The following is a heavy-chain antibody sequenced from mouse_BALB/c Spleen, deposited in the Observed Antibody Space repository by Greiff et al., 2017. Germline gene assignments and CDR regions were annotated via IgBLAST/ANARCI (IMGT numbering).Heavy chain of an antibody. CDR2: ISSGGSYT. J-gene: IGHJ4*01. D-gene: IGHD2-1*01. CDR3: ARLGYGNNGAMDY. V-gene: IGHV5-6*02. Sequence: DVMLVESGGDLVKPGGSLKLSCAASGFTFSSYGMSWVRQTPDKRLEWVATISSGGSYTYYPDSVKGRFTISRDNAKNTLYLQMSSLKSEDTAMYYWARLGYGNNGAMDYWGQGTSVTVSS. CDR1: GFTFSSYG.